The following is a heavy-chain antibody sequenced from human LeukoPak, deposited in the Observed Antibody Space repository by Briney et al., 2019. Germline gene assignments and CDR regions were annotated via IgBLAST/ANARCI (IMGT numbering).Heavy chain of an antibody. CDR1: GFTFSSYS. V-gene: IGHV3-48*04. CDR3: AKLHNSGGTCFSPIDY. Sequence: GSLRLSCAASGFTFSSYSMNWVRQAPGKGLEWVSYISSSSSTIYYADSVKGRFTISRDNAKNSLYLQMNSLRAEDTAVYYCAKLHNSGGTCFSPIDYWGQGTLVTVSS. CDR2: ISSSSSTI. J-gene: IGHJ4*02. D-gene: IGHD2-15*01.